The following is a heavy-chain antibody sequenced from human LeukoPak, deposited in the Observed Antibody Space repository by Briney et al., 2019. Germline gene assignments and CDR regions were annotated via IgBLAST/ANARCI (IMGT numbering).Heavy chain of an antibody. CDR2: MNPNTGNT. V-gene: IGHV1-8*01. Sequence: GASMKVSCKASGYTFTSYDINWVRQATGQGLEWMGWMNPNTGNTGYAQNFQGRVTMTRNTSISTAYMELSSLRSEDTAVYFCAREGRVVVAAKAWRYYFDYWGQGTLVTVSS. CDR3: AREGRVVVAAKAWRYYFDY. J-gene: IGHJ4*02. CDR1: GYTFTSYD. D-gene: IGHD2-15*01.